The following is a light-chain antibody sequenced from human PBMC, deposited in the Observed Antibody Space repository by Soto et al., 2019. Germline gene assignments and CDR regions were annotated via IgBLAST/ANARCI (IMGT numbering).Light chain of an antibody. V-gene: IGLV2-14*01. CDR3: SSYTSSNTLV. Sequence: SVLTXPASVSGSPGQSITISCTGGSSDIGGYNYVSWFQQHPGKAPKLMIYEVTNRPSGVSNRFSGSKSGSTASLTISGLQAEDEADYYCSSYTSSNTLVFGTGTKVTVL. CDR1: SSDIGGYNY. CDR2: EVT. J-gene: IGLJ1*01.